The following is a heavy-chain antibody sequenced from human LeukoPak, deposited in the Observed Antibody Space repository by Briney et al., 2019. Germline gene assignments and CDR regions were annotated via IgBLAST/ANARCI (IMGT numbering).Heavy chain of an antibody. Sequence: PGGSLRLSCAASGFTFKNYWMTWVRQAPGKGLEWVANIKEDGSQKYYVDSVKGRFTISRDNARNSVYLQMNSLRAEDTAVYYCARGRGIDYWGQGTLVTVSS. V-gene: IGHV3-7*01. CDR3: ARGRGIDY. CDR2: IKEDGSQK. J-gene: IGHJ4*02. CDR1: GFTFKNYW.